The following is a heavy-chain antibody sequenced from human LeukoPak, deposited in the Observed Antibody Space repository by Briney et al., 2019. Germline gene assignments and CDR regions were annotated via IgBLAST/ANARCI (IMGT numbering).Heavy chain of an antibody. Sequence: GSLRLSCAASGFTFSSYAMSWVRQPPGKGLEWIGSIYYSGSTQYNPSLKSRVTISVDTPQNQFSLKLSSVSAADTAIYYCAKYQSGTMTDYWGQGTLVTVSS. V-gene: IGHV4-39*01. CDR1: GFTFSSYA. J-gene: IGHJ4*02. D-gene: IGHD2-2*01. CDR2: IYYSGST. CDR3: AKYQSGTMTDY.